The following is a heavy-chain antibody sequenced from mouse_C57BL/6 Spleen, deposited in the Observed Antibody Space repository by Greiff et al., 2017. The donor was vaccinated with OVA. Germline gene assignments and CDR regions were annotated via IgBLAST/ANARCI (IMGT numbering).Heavy chain of an antibody. J-gene: IGHJ2*01. CDR2: INPNNGGT. CDR1: GYTFTDYY. D-gene: IGHD2-5*01. CDR3: ARRSNHFDY. V-gene: IGHV1-26*01. Sequence: EVKLQQSGPELVKPGASVKISCKASGYTFTDYYMNWVKQSHGKSLEWIGDINPNNGGTSYNQKFKGKATLTVDKSSSPAYMELRSLTSEDSAVYYCARRSNHFDYWGKGTTLTVSS.